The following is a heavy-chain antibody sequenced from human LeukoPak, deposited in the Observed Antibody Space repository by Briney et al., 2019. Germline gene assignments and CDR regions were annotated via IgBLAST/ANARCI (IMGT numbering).Heavy chain of an antibody. CDR3: ARDKPDYGDYSTSPAYYVDV. D-gene: IGHD4-17*01. CDR2: IYTSGST. Sequence: PSETLSLTCTVSGGSISSGSYYWSWIRQPAGKGLEWIGHIYTSGSTNYNPSLKSRVTMSVDTSKNQFSLKLSSVTAADTAVYYCARDKPDYGDYSTSPAYYVDVWGKGTTVTVSS. V-gene: IGHV4-61*09. J-gene: IGHJ6*03. CDR1: GGSISSGSYY.